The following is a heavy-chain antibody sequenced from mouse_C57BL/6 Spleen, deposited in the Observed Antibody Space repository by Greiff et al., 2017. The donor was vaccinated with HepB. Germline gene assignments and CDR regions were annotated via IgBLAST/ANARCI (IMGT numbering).Heavy chain of an antibody. J-gene: IGHJ1*03. CDR1: GYTFTSYW. V-gene: IGHV1-59*01. Sequence: QVQLQQPGAELVRPGTSVKLSCKASGYTFTSYWMHWVKQRPGQGLEWIGVIDPSDSYTNYNQKFKGKATLTVDTSSSTAYMQLSSLTSEDSAVYYCARGSGDRWYFDVWGTGTTVTVSS. CDR2: IDPSDSYT. D-gene: IGHD2-14*01. CDR3: ARGSGDRWYFDV.